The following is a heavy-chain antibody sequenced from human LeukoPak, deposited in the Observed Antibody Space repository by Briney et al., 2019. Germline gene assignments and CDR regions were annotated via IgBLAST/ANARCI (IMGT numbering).Heavy chain of an antibody. CDR3: ARELSHWNVRGVMLHAFDI. D-gene: IGHD3-10*02. Sequence: SVKVSYKASVGTFSNYATSWGRQAPGQGLEWMGRIIPILGIANYAQKFQGRVTITADKSTSTAYMELSSLRSEDTAVYYCARELSHWNVRGVMLHAFDIWGRGTMVTVCS. V-gene: IGHV1-69*04. CDR1: VGTFSNYA. CDR2: IIPILGIA. J-gene: IGHJ3*02.